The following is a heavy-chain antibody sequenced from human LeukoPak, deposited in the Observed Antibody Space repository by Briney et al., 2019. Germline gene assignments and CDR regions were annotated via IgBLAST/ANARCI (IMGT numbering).Heavy chain of an antibody. CDR2: IIPIFGTA. CDR1: GGTFSNYA. D-gene: IGHD3-22*01. Sequence: ASVKVSCKASGGTFSNYAISWVRQAPGQGLEWMGGIIPIFGTANYARKFQGRVTITADESTSTAYMELSSLRSEDTAVYYCARTTYYYDSSGYYYFDYWGQGTLVTVSS. J-gene: IGHJ4*02. CDR3: ARTTYYYDSSGYYYFDY. V-gene: IGHV1-69*01.